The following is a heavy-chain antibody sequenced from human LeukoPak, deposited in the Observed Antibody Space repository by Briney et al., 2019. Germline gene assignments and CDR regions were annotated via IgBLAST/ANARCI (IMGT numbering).Heavy chain of an antibody. D-gene: IGHD3-10*01. CDR1: GLTFSTYW. J-gene: IGHJ6*04. CDR2: IKQDGSEK. V-gene: IGHV3-7*01. Sequence: GGSLRLSCAASGLTFSTYWMTWVRQAPGKGLEWVGNIKQDGSEKNYVDSVKGRFTISRDNDKNSLYLQMNSLRVEDTAVYYCAGGIAMVRGGNVWGKGTTVTVSS. CDR3: AGGIAMVRGGNV.